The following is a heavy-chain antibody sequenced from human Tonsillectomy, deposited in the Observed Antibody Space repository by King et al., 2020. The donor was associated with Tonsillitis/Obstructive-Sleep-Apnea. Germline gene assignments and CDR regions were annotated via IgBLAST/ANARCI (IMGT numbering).Heavy chain of an antibody. D-gene: IGHD1-26*01. CDR1: GDTVTSYY. CDR2: INPSGGST. Sequence: QLVQSGAELKKPGASWKVSCRASGDTVTSYYMHWVRHTPGQGRKQSGIINPSGGSTSYAQKFQGRVTMTRDTSTSTGYMELSSLRSEDTAVYYCARDRSSLDYWGQGTLVTVSS. J-gene: IGHJ4*02. V-gene: IGHV1-46*01. CDR3: ARDRSSLDY.